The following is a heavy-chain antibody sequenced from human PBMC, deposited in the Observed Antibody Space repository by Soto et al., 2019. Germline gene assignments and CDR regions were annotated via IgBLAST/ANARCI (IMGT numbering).Heavy chain of an antibody. J-gene: IGHJ4*02. Sequence: SETLSLTCAVYGGSFSGYYWSWIRQPPGKGLEWIGEINHSGSTNYNPSLKSRVTISVDTSKNQFSLKLSSVTAADTAVYYCAGVGWNDGKGFDYWGQGTLVTVSS. CDR2: INHSGST. V-gene: IGHV4-34*01. CDR3: AGVGWNDGKGFDY. CDR1: GGSFSGYY. D-gene: IGHD1-1*01.